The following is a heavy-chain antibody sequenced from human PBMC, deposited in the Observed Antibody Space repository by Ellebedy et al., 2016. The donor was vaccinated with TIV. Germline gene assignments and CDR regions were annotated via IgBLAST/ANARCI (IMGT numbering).Heavy chain of an antibody. V-gene: IGHV1-69*13. D-gene: IGHD3-16*01. CDR1: GGTFSSYA. J-gene: IGHJ4*02. CDR2: IIPIFGTA. Sequence: ASVKVSCKASGGTFSSYAISWVRQAPGQGLEWMGGIIPIFGTANYAQKFQGRVTITADESTSTAYMELSSLRSEDTAVYYCATDATGLGAVFDYWGQGTLVTVSS. CDR3: ATDATGLGAVFDY.